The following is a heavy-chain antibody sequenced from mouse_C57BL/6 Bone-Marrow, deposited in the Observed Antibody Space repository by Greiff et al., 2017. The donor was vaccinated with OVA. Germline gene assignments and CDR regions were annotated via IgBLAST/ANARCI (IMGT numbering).Heavy chain of an antibody. CDR2: IYPRSGNT. D-gene: IGHD1-1*01. Sequence: VKLQESGAELARPGASVKLSCKASGYTFISYGISWVKQRTGQGLEWIGEIYPRSGNTYYNEKFKGKATLTADKSSSTAYMELRSLTSEDSAVYFCARFYYSWYFDVWGTGTTVTVSS. J-gene: IGHJ1*03. CDR3: ARFYYSWYFDV. CDR1: GYTFISYG. V-gene: IGHV1-81*01.